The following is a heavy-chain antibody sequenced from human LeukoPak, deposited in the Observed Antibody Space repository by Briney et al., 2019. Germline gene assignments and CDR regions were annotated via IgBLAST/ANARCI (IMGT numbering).Heavy chain of an antibody. J-gene: IGHJ4*02. V-gene: IGHV3-33*01. CDR1: GFIFSDYG. CDR2: IWNNGNNR. Sequence: PGGSLRLSCAASGFIFSDYGMHWVRQAPGKGLEWVAVIWNNGNNRYADSVRGRFTISKDDSKNTLYLQMDSLRAEDTAVYYCARAKDGTNILDYWGQGTLVTVSS. CDR3: ARAKDGTNILDY. D-gene: IGHD5-24*01.